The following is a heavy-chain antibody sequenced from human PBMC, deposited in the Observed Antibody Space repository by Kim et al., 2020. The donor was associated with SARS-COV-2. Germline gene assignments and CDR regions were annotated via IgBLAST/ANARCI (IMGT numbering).Heavy chain of an antibody. CDR2: DSRST. V-gene: IGHV4-59*09. CDR3: ARGFDC. J-gene: IGHJ4*02. Sequence: DSRSTNNTPTLKSPVTIQVDTSKNPFSLKLSSVTAADTAVYYCARGFDCWGQGTLVTVSS.